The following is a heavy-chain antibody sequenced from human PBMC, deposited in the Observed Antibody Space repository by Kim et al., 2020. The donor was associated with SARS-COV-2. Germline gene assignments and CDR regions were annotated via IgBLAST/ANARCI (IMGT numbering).Heavy chain of an antibody. D-gene: IGHD3-10*01. CDR3: TSALDYYGSENDAFDI. V-gene: IGHV3-49*03. CDR2: IRSKAYGGTT. CDR1: GFTFGDYA. Sequence: GGSLRLSCTASGFTFGDYAMSWFRQAPGKGLEWVGFIRSKAYGGTTEYAASVKGRFTISRDDSKSIAYLQMNSLKTEDTAVYYCTSALDYYGSENDAFDIWGQGTMVTVSS. J-gene: IGHJ3*02.